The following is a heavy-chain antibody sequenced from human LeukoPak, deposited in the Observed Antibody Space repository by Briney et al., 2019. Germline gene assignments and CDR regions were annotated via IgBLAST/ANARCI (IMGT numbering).Heavy chain of an antibody. V-gene: IGHV3-9*01. Sequence: GGSLRLSCAASGFTFDDYAMHWVRQAPGKGLEWVSGISWNSGSIGYADSVKGRFTISRDNAKNSLYLQMNSLRAEDTALYYCAKDHCGGDCYGWFDPWGQGTLVTVSS. CDR2: ISWNSGSI. CDR3: AKDHCGGDCYGWFDP. CDR1: GFTFDDYA. J-gene: IGHJ5*02. D-gene: IGHD2-21*02.